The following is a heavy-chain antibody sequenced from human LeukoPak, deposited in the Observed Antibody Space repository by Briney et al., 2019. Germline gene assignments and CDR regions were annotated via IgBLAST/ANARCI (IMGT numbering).Heavy chain of an antibody. V-gene: IGHV4-34*01. CDR1: GGSFSGYY. CDR2: INHSGST. Sequence: SETLSLTCAVYGGSFSGYYWSWIRQPPGKGLEWIGEINHSGSTNYNPSLKSRVTISVDTSKNQFSLKLSSVTAADTAVYYCARVGIGDIVVVPAARYGTFDYWGRGTLVTVSS. D-gene: IGHD2-2*01. J-gene: IGHJ4*02. CDR3: ARVGIGDIVVVPAARYGTFDY.